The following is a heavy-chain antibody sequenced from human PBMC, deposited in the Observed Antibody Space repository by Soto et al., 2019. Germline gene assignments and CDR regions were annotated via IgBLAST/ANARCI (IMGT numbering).Heavy chain of an antibody. Sequence: QVQLVESGGGVVQPGRSLRLSCAASGFTFSSYGMHWVRQAPGKGLEWVAVIWYDGSNKYYADSVKGRFTISRDNSKNTLYLQVNSLRAEDTAVYYCARGETWIQLWDFDYWGQGTLVTVSS. J-gene: IGHJ4*02. V-gene: IGHV3-33*01. D-gene: IGHD5-18*01. CDR1: GFTFSSYG. CDR2: IWYDGSNK. CDR3: ARGETWIQLWDFDY.